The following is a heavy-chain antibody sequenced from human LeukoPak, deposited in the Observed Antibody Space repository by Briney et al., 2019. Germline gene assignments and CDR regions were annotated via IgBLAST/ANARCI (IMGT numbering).Heavy chain of an antibody. CDR3: GRNSPSSSSGCAVWFDP. CDR1: GGSISSSSYY. CDR2: IYYSGST. V-gene: IGHV4-39*01. Sequence: SETLSLTCTVSGGSISSSSYYWGWIRQPPGKGLEWIGSIYYSGSTYYNPSLKSRVTISVDTSKNQFSLKLSSVTAADTAVYYCGRNSPSSSSGCAVWFDPGREATVVTVSS. J-gene: IGHJ5*02. D-gene: IGHD6-13*01.